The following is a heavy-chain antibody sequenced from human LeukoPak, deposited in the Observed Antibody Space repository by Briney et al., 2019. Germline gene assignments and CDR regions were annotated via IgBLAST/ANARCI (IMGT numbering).Heavy chain of an antibody. CDR1: GGSFSDSY. CDR2: INHSGNT. J-gene: IGHJ5*02. Sequence: PSETLSLTCAVYGGSFSDSYWSWIRQPPGKGLEWIGEINHSGNTHYTPSLKSRVTISVYTSKNQFSLRLTSVTAADTAVYYCTKKGGGQLVNTRRWFDPWGQGTLVTVSS. D-gene: IGHD6-13*01. V-gene: IGHV4-34*01. CDR3: TKKGGGQLVNTRRWFDP.